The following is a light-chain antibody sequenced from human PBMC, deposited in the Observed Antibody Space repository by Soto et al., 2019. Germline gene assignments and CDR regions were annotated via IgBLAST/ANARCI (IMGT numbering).Light chain of an antibody. Sequence: EIVLTQSPGTLSLSPGERATLSCRASQSVGSNYLAWYQQKPGQAPRVLIFAASSRASGIPDRFSGSGSGSDFTLTISRLEPEDFAVYYCQQYGNSPWTFGQGTKVEIK. J-gene: IGKJ1*01. CDR3: QQYGNSPWT. CDR2: AAS. CDR1: QSVGSNY. V-gene: IGKV3-20*01.